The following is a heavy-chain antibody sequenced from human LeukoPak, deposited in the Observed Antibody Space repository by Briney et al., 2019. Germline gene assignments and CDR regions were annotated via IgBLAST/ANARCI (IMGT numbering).Heavy chain of an antibody. Sequence: GGSLRLFCAASGFTLSSYAMHWVRQAPGKGLEWVAVISYDGSNKYYADSVKGRFTISRDNSKNTLYLEMNSLRAEDTAVYYCARISSSPIDYWGQGTLVTVSS. D-gene: IGHD6-6*01. CDR3: ARISSSPIDY. V-gene: IGHV3-30*01. CDR2: ISYDGSNK. J-gene: IGHJ4*02. CDR1: GFTLSSYA.